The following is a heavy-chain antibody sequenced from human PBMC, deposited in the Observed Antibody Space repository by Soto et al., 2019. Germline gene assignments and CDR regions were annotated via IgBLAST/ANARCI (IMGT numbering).Heavy chain of an antibody. J-gene: IGHJ4*02. CDR3: ARGWGRIFDY. D-gene: IGHD7-27*01. CDR1: GGSFSGYY. CDR2: INHSGSN. Sequence: QVQLQQWGAGLLKPSETLSLTCAVYGGSFSGYYWNWIRQPPGKGLEWLGEINHSGSNNYNPSLKSRVTLSVDTSKNQFSLKLSSVTAADTSVYYCARGWGRIFDYWGQGTLVTVSS. V-gene: IGHV4-34*01.